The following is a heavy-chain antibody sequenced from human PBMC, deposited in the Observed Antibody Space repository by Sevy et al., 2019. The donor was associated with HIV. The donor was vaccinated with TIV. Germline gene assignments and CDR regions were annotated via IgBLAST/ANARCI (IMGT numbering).Heavy chain of an antibody. CDR1: GFTFSSYS. V-gene: IGHV3-21*01. CDR3: ARDKLGVRGVNSNNCFDS. J-gene: IGHJ5*01. CDR2: ISNSSSYI. D-gene: IGHD3-10*01. Sequence: GGSLRLSCAASGFTFSSYSMNWVRQAPGKGLEWVSSISNSSSYIYYAAAVKGRFTISSDNAKNSLYQQMNSMRAEDTAVYYCARDKLGVRGVNSNNCFDSWGQGTLVTVSS.